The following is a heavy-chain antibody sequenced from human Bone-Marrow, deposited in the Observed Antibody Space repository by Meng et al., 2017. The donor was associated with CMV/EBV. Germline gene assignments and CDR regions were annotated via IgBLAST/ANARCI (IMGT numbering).Heavy chain of an antibody. V-gene: IGHV4-34*01. CDR3: ASSLAGELGEAYYYATDV. J-gene: IGHJ6*02. Sequence: SETLSLTCAVSGGSFGAFYWSWVRQPPGKGLEWIGEVNHSGRTNYSPSLESRVTISVDTSKNQFSLKLTSVTAADTAVYYCASSLAGELGEAYYYATDVWGQGTTVTVSS. D-gene: IGHD1-26*01. CDR1: GGSFGAFY. CDR2: VNHSGRT.